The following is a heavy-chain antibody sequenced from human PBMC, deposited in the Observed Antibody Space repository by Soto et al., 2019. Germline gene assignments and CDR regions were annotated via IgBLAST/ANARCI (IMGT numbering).Heavy chain of an antibody. CDR2: INPSGGST. D-gene: IGHD2-15*01. J-gene: IGHJ3*02. CDR1: GYTFTSYY. CDR3: ARAIRRKYCSGGSCYPDHDAFDI. Sequence: ASVKVACKASGYTFTSYYIHWVRQAPGQALEWMGIINPSGGSTTYAQKFQGRVTMTRDTSTSTVYMELRSLRSDDTAVYYCARAIRRKYCSGGSCYPDHDAFDIWGQGTMVTVSS. V-gene: IGHV1-46*01.